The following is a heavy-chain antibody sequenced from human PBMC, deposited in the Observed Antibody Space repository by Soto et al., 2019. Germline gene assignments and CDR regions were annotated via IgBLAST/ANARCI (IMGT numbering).Heavy chain of an antibody. J-gene: IGHJ6*04. V-gene: IGHV4-4*02. CDR2: IYHSGST. CDR3: ARGYAGTTGYYYYGMDV. D-gene: IGHD1-7*01. CDR1: GGSISSSNW. Sequence: SETLSLTCAVSGGSISSSNWWSWVRQPPGKGLEWIGEIYHSGSTNYNPSLKSRVTISVDKSKNQFSLKLSSVTAADTAVYYCARGYAGTTGYYYYGMDVWGKGTTVTVSS.